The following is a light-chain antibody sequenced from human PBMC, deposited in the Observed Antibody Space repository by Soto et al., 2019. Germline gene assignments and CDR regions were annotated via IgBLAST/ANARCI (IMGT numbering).Light chain of an antibody. CDR2: DVS. CDR3: SSHTSSSTLLYV. V-gene: IGLV2-14*01. J-gene: IGLJ1*01. CDR1: SSDVGGYNY. Sequence: QSALTQPASMSGSPGQSITISCTGTSSDVGGYNYVSWYQQHPGKAPKLMIYDVSNRPSGVSNRFSGSKSGNTASLTISGLQAEDEADYYCSSHTSSSTLLYVFGTGTKLTVL.